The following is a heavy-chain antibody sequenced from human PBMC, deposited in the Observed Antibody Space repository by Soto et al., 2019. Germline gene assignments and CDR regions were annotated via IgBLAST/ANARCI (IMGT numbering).Heavy chain of an antibody. D-gene: IGHD4-17*01. CDR1: GFTFSSYE. Sequence: EVQLVESGGGLVQPGGSLRLSCAASGFTFSSYEMNWVRQAPGKGLEWVSYISSSSSYIYYADSVKGRFTISRDNAKNSLYLQMNSLRAEDTAVYYCARGGHRTTVTTDYWGQGTLVTVSS. V-gene: IGHV3-48*03. CDR2: ISSSSSYI. J-gene: IGHJ4*02. CDR3: ARGGHRTTVTTDY.